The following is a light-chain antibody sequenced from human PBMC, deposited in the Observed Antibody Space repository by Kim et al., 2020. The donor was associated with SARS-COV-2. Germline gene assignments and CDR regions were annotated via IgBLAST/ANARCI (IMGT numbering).Light chain of an antibody. CDR2: DVN. CDR3: SSYAGTNNFYV. J-gene: IGLJ1*01. CDR1: ISDVGGYNF. V-gene: IGLV2-8*01. Sequence: QSVTISCTGTISDVGGYNFVSWNQQHPGKAPKLIIYDVNKRPSGVPNRFSGSKSGNAASLTVSGLQAEDESDYYCSSYAGTNNFYVFGTGTKVTVL.